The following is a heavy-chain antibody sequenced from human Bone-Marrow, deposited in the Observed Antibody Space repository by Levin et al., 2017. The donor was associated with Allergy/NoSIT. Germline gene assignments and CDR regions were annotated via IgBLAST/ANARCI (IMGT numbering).Heavy chain of an antibody. CDR1: GFTFSSYW. Sequence: GESLKISCAASGFTFSSYWMSWVRQAPGKGLEWVANIKQDGSEKYYVDSVKGRFTISRDNAKNSLYLQMNSLRAEDTAVYYCARVVVVPAAMMGYYYDYGMDVWGQGTTVTVSS. CDR2: IKQDGSEK. J-gene: IGHJ6*02. D-gene: IGHD2-2*01. V-gene: IGHV3-7*04. CDR3: ARVVVVPAAMMGYYYDYGMDV.